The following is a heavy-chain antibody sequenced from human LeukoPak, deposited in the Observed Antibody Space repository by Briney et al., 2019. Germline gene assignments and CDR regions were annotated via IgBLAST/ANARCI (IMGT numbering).Heavy chain of an antibody. CDR2: ISNSGGST. J-gene: IGHJ2*01. D-gene: IGHD6-19*01. CDR3: ARGTCGRGSGWHLYWYFDL. V-gene: IGHV3-64*01. Sequence: GGSLRLSCAASGFTFSSYAMQWVRQAPGKGLEFVSGISNSGGSTYYANSVKGRFTISRDNSKNTLYLQMDSLRAEDMAVYYCARGTCGRGSGWHLYWYFDLWGRGTLVTVSS. CDR1: GFTFSSYA.